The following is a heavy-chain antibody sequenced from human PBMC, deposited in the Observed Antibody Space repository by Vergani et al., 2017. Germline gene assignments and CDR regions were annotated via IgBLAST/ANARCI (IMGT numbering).Heavy chain of an antibody. CDR3: ARARGYSGYAHYGMDV. CDR2: INPSGGST. D-gene: IGHD5-12*01. Sequence: QVQLVQSGAEVKKPGASVKVSCKASGYTFTSYYMHWVRQAPGQGLEWMGIINPSGGSTSYAQKFQGRVTMTEDTSTDTAYMELSSLRSEDTAVYYCARARGYSGYAHYGMDVWGQGTTVTVSS. CDR1: GYTFTSYY. J-gene: IGHJ6*02. V-gene: IGHV1-46*01.